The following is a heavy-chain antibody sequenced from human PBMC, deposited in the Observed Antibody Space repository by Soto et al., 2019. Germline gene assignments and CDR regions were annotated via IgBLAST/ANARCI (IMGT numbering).Heavy chain of an antibody. CDR2: AIPLFGTS. CDR3: ARAGGRPYYYYGMDV. D-gene: IGHD2-15*01. Sequence: QEQLVQSGPEVKKPGSSVTVSCKASAGTFNNYAICWVRQAPGRGLEWMGGAIPLFGTSTSAQKFQGRVTITADRSTSTVYMEMTNLKSEDTALYYCARAGGRPYYYYGMDVWGQGTTVTVSS. CDR1: AGTFNNYA. V-gene: IGHV1-69*06. J-gene: IGHJ6*02.